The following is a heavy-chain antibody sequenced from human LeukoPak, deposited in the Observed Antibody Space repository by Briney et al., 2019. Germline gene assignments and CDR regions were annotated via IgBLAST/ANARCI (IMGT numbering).Heavy chain of an antibody. D-gene: IGHD1-1*01. CDR1: GYTFTGYY. J-gene: IGHJ4*02. Sequence: ASVKVSCKASGYTFTGYYMHWVRQAPGQGLAWMGWINPNSGGTNYAQKFQGRVTMTRDTSISTAYMELSRLRSGDTAVYYCARADWNDNGFDYWGQGTLVTVSS. CDR2: INPNSGGT. CDR3: ARADWNDNGFDY. V-gene: IGHV1-2*02.